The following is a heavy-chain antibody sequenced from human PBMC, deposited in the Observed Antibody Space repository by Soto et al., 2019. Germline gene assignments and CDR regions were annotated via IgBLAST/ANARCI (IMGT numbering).Heavy chain of an antibody. J-gene: IGHJ5*02. Sequence: PSVTLCLTCAVSGGSIGSGGYSWSWIRQPPGKGLEWIGYIYHSGSTYYNPSLKSRVTISVDRSKNQFSLKLSSVTAADTAVYYCARVPDRWGQGTLVTVSS. V-gene: IGHV4-30-2*01. D-gene: IGHD2-2*01. CDR1: GGSIGSGGYS. CDR2: IYHSGST. CDR3: ARVPDR.